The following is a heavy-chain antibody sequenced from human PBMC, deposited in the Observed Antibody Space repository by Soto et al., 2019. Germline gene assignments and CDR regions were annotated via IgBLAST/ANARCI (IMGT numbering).Heavy chain of an antibody. J-gene: IGHJ5*02. CDR3: ARTKANKWFDP. CDR2: IKQDGGEK. D-gene: IGHD1-26*01. V-gene: IGHV3-7*03. Sequence: GGSLRLSCAASGFTFINYWMSWVRQAPGKGLEWVANIKQDGGEKYYVDSVKGRFTISSDNAKNSLYLQMNSLRAEDTAVYYCARTKANKWFDPWGQGTLVTVSS. CDR1: GFTFINYW.